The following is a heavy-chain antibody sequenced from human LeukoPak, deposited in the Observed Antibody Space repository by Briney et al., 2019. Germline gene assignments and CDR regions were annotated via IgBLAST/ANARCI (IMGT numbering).Heavy chain of an antibody. CDR2: ISGSGGST. V-gene: IGHV3-23*01. J-gene: IGHJ5*02. D-gene: IGHD6-13*01. CDR1: GFTFSSYA. CDR3: AKARGIAAAGLFYNWFDP. Sequence: PGGSLRLSCAASGFTFSSYAMSWVRQAPGKGLEWVSAISGSGGSTYYADSVKGRFTISRDNSKNTLYLQMNSLRAEDTAVYYCAKARGIAAAGLFYNWFDPWGQGTLVTVSS.